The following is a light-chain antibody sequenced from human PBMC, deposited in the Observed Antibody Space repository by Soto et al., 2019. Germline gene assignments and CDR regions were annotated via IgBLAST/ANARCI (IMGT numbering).Light chain of an antibody. CDR2: EVS. J-gene: IGLJ1*01. Sequence: QSVLTQPASVSGSPGQSITISCTGTSSDVGGYKYVSWYQQHPGKAPKLMIYEVSNRPSGVSDRFSGSKSGNTASLTISGLQAEDEADYYCCSYTSSITYVFGTGTKLTVL. V-gene: IGLV2-14*01. CDR3: CSYTSSITYV. CDR1: SSDVGGYKY.